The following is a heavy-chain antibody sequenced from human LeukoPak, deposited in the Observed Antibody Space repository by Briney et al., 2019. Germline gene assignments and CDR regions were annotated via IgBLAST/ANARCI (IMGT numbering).Heavy chain of an antibody. CDR3: AREMFTSGWYPSDY. Sequence: PTGGSLRLSCAASGFTFSTYSMNWVRQAQGKGLEWVSYISSSSSTIYYADSVKGRFTISRDNAKNSLYLQMNSLRDEDTAVYYCAREMFTSGWYPSDYWGQGTLVTVSS. CDR2: ISSSSSTI. V-gene: IGHV3-48*02. J-gene: IGHJ4*02. CDR1: GFTFSTYS. D-gene: IGHD6-19*01.